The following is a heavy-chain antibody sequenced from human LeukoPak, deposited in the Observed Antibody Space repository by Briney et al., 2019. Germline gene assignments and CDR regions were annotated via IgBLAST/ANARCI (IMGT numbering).Heavy chain of an antibody. Sequence: SETLSLTCAVSGGSISGGGYSWSWIRQPPGKGLEWIGYIYYSGSTNYNPSLKSRVTISVDTSKNQFSLKLSSVTAADTAVYYCASLTGIFGAVLWGQGTLVTVSS. J-gene: IGHJ4*02. V-gene: IGHV4-61*08. CDR2: IYYSGST. D-gene: IGHD3-3*01. CDR1: GGSISGGGYS. CDR3: ASLTGIFGAVL.